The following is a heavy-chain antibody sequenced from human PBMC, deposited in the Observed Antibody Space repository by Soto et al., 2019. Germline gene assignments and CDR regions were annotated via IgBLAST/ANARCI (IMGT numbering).Heavy chain of an antibody. CDR1: GGTFNSHT. CDR3: TRGRTEVEVDPVPRQDFDS. D-gene: IGHD2-15*01. CDR2: VVPLLGIE. Sequence: QVQLVQSGAKVKRPGSSVKVSCKASGGTFNSHTINWVRQAPGQGLEWVGRVVPLLGIESHPQKFKDRLTITADTSTSPVSMELRNLRCPDTAVYSCTRGRTEVEVDPVPRQDFDSWGPGTLVTVSS. V-gene: IGHV1-69*02. J-gene: IGHJ4*02.